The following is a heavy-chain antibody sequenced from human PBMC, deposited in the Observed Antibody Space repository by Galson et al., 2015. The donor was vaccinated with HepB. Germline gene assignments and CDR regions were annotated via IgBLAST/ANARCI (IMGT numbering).Heavy chain of an antibody. Sequence: SLRLSCAGSGFPFVSYSMNWVRKAPGKGLEWIAYVSSGSTGRYYADSVKGRFTISRDNAKNSVFLHMNSLRVEDTGVYYCAKNPASYDYYNMDPWGQGTTVIVSS. CDR1: GFPFVSYS. D-gene: IGHD3-10*01. CDR3: AKNPASYDYYNMDP. J-gene: IGHJ6*02. CDR2: VSSGSTGR. V-gene: IGHV3-48*04.